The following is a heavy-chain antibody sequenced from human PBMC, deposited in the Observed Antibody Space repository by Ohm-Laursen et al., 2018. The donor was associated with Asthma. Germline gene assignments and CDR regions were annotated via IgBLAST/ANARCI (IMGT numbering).Heavy chain of an antibody. CDR1: GFTFSSYY. D-gene: IGHD3-10*01. V-gene: IGHV3-7*03. Sequence: SLRLSCAASGFTFSSYYMNWVRQAPGKGLEWVANIKQDGSEKYYVDSVKGRFTISRDNAKNSLYLQMNSLRAEDTAVYYCARGGGWFGESDYWGQGTLVTVSS. CDR2: IKQDGSEK. J-gene: IGHJ4*02. CDR3: ARGGGWFGESDY.